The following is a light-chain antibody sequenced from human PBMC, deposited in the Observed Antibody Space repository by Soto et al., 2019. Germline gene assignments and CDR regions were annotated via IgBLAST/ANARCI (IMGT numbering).Light chain of an antibody. CDR1: SNDVGGYHY. V-gene: IGLV2-8*01. J-gene: IGLJ2*01. CDR3: SSYASSNNLV. CDR2: EVS. Sequence: QSALTQPPSASGSPGQSVTISCTGTSNDVGGYHYVSWYQQHPGKAPKLMIYEVSKRPSGVPERFSGSKSGNTASLTVSGLQAEDEADYYCSSYASSNNLVFGGGTKLTVL.